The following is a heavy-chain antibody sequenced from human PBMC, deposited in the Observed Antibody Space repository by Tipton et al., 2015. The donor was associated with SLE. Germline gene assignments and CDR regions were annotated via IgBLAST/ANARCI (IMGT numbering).Heavy chain of an antibody. CDR1: GFTVSTNY. Sequence: VQLVQSGGGFFQPGESLRLSCAASGFTVSTNYMSWVRQAPGKGLEWVSVIYSSANTYYADSVKGRFTISRDNSRNTLYLQMNSLRGEDTAVYYCARAGQQLPRHYYYNPVDVWGQGTTVTVSS. CDR2: IYSSANT. V-gene: IGHV3-66*01. CDR3: ARAGQQLPRHYYYNPVDV. J-gene: IGHJ6*02. D-gene: IGHD6-13*01.